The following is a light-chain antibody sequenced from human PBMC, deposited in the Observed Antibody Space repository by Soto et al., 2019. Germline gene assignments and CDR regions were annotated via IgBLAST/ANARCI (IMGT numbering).Light chain of an antibody. V-gene: IGKV3-15*01. Sequence: EIALTQSPATLCLSPWERFTLSVIAGQSVDINLAWYHQKPGQAPRLLIYGASTRATDMPGRFSGRGAGAEFTLTISSLQSEDFAVYYCQQYRSWPRTFGQGTKV. CDR1: QSVDIN. CDR2: GAS. J-gene: IGKJ1*01. CDR3: QQYRSWPRT.